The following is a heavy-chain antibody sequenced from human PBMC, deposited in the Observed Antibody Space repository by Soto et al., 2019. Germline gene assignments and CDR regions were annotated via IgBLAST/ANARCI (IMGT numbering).Heavy chain of an antibody. CDR2: ISIHNGNT. CDR1: GYTFANYG. CDR3: ARLTPLDYCRYYLYV. Sequence: QAQLEQSGGEVKKSGASVKVSCKASGYTFANYGISWVRQAPGQGLEWMGWISIHNGNTNFAQKFQGRVTLTTDTTTGTAKMELRRLSSDVTAVHCWARLTPLDYCRYYLYVLGKGTTVIVSS. D-gene: IGHD1-1*01. V-gene: IGHV1-18*04. J-gene: IGHJ6*03.